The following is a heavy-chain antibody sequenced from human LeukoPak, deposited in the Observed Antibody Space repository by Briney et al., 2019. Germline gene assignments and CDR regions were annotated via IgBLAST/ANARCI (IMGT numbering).Heavy chain of an antibody. CDR2: INPSGGST. D-gene: IGHD2-2*01. Sequence: ASVKVSCKASGYTFTSYYMHWVRQAPGQGLEWMGIINPSGGSTSYAQKFQGRVTMTRDTSTSTVYMELSSLRSADTAVYYCARAGFVSNWRSSTSHYYYYMDVWGKGTTVTVSS. J-gene: IGHJ6*03. V-gene: IGHV1-46*01. CDR1: GYTFTSYY. CDR3: ARAGFVSNWRSSTSHYYYYMDV.